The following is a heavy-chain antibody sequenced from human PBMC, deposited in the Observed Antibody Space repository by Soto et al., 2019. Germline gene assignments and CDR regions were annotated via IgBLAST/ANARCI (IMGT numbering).Heavy chain of an antibody. D-gene: IGHD3-10*01. CDR1: GFTVSSDH. CDR3: VRLSGGPRY. Sequence: EAQLVESGGGLIQPGGSLRLSCAASGFTVSSDHMSWVRQAPGQGLEWVAGFYGDGATSYADSAKGRFTISRDTAKYTLSLQMNRLRAEDTAHYYGVRLSGGPRYWGQGTLVTVSS. J-gene: IGHJ4*02. V-gene: IGHV3-53*01. CDR2: FYGDGAT.